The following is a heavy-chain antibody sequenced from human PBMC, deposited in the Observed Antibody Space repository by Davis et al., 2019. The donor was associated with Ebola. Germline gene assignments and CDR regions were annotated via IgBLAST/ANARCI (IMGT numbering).Heavy chain of an antibody. D-gene: IGHD1-7*01. CDR2: INPSGGST. Sequence: ASVKVSCKASGYTFTSYYMHWVRQAPGQGLEWMGIINPSGGSTSYAQKFQGRVTMTRDTSTSTVYMELSSLRSEDTAVYYCARSSTKLRYYYYYGMDVWGQGTTVTVSS. J-gene: IGHJ6*02. V-gene: IGHV1-46*01. CDR3: ARSSTKLRYYYYYGMDV. CDR1: GYTFTSYY.